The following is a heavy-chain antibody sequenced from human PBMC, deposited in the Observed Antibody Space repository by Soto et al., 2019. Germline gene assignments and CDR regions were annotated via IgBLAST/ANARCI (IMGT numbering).Heavy chain of an antibody. CDR1: GGTFSSYS. J-gene: IGHJ4*02. CDR2: IIPIFGTA. CDR3: ARPDFGSVSYLFDF. Sequence: QVQLVQSGAEVKKPGYSVRVSCKASGGTFSSYSISWVRQAPGQGLEWMGGIIPIFGTAHYAQKFQDRVTISSYTSTNTAYMEVLSLRLEDTAVYYCARPDFGSVSYLFDFWGQGTRVSVSS. D-gene: IGHD3-10*01. V-gene: IGHV1-69*06.